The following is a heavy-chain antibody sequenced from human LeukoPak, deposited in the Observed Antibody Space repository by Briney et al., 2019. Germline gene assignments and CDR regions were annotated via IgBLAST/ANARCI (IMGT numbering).Heavy chain of an antibody. CDR3: ARAGLSFDY. Sequence: SETLSLTCAVYGGSFSGYYWSWIRQPPGKGLEWIGEINHSGGTNYNPSLKSRVTISVDTSKNQFSLKLSSVTAADTAVYYCARAGLSFDYWGQGTLVTVSS. CDR1: GGSFSGYY. V-gene: IGHV4-34*01. J-gene: IGHJ4*02. CDR2: INHSGGT.